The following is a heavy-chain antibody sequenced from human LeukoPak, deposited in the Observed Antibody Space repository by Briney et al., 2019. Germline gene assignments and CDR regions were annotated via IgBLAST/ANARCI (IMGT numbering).Heavy chain of an antibody. V-gene: IGHV3-53*01. CDR1: GFTVSSNS. D-gene: IGHD6-19*01. Sequence: GGSLRLSCTVSGFTVSSNSMSWVRQAPGKGLEWVSFIYSDNTHYSDSVKGRFTISRDNSKNTVYLQMNSLRAEDTAVFYCAKDDTSGWYDYWGQGTLVTVSS. CDR3: AKDDTSGWYDY. J-gene: IGHJ4*02. CDR2: IYSDNT.